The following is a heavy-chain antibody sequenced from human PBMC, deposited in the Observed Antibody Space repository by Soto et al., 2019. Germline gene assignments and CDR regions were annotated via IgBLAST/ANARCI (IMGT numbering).Heavy chain of an antibody. J-gene: IGHJ2*01. CDR2: IIPALGTA. CDR3: ARPDFGDYWYFDL. CDR1: GGTFSSHT. Sequence: QDQLVQSGAEVKKPGSSVKVSCKASGGTFSSHTFSWERHAPGQGLEWMGRIIPALGTATYAQKFQGRVTITADESATTGYMELNSLRSEDTAVYYCARPDFGDYWYFDLWGRGTLVTVSS. V-gene: IGHV1-69*08. D-gene: IGHD4-17*01.